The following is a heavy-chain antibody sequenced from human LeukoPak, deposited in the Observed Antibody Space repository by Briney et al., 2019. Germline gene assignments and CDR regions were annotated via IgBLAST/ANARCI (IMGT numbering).Heavy chain of an antibody. Sequence: GRSLRLSCAAPGFTFSSYGMHWARQAPGKGLEWVAVISYDGSNKYYADSVKGRFTISRDNSKNTLYLQMNSLRAEDTAVYYCAKVYDSSIYFDYWGQGTLVTVSS. J-gene: IGHJ4*02. V-gene: IGHV3-30*18. D-gene: IGHD3-22*01. CDR2: ISYDGSNK. CDR1: GFTFSSYG. CDR3: AKVYDSSIYFDY.